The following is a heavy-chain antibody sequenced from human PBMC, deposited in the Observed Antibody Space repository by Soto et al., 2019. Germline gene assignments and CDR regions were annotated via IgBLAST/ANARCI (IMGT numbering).Heavy chain of an antibody. Sequence: ASVKVSCKASGGTFSSYAISWVRQAPGQGLEWMGGIIPIFGTANYAQKFQGRVTITADKSTSTAYMELSSLRSEDTAVYYCARSASPSEYYYYGMDVWGQGTTVTVSS. V-gene: IGHV1-69*06. J-gene: IGHJ6*02. CDR1: GGTFSSYA. CDR3: ARSASPSEYYYYGMDV. CDR2: IIPIFGTA.